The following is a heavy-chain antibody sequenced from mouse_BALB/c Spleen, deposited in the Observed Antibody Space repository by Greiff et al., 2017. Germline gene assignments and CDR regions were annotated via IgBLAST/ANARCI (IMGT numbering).Heavy chain of an antibody. D-gene: IGHD2-14*01. Sequence: EVQLQQSGPGLVKPSQSLSLTCTVTGYSITSDYAWNWIRQFPGNKLEWMGYISYSGSTSYNPSLKSRISITRDTSKNQFFLQLNSVTTEDTATYYCARRNYRYDFDYWGQGTTLTVSS. V-gene: IGHV3-2*02. J-gene: IGHJ2*01. CDR1: GYSITSDYA. CDR3: ARRNYRYDFDY. CDR2: ISYSGST.